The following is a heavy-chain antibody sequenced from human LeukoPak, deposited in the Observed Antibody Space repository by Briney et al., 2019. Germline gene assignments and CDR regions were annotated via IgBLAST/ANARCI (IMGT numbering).Heavy chain of an antibody. CDR2: INSDGSST. D-gene: IGHD4-11*01. CDR1: GFTFSSYW. V-gene: IGHV3-74*01. J-gene: IGHJ6*03. CDR3: ARVDFSNYHYYYYYMDV. Sequence: QTGGSLRLSCAASGFTFSSYWMHWVRQAPGKGLVWVSRINSDGSSTRYADSVKGRFTISRDNAKNTLYLQMNSLRAEDPAVYYCARVDFSNYHYYYYYMDVWGKGTTVTVSS.